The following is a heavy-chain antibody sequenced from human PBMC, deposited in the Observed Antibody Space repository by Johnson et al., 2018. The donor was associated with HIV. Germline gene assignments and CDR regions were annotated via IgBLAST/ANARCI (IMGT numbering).Heavy chain of an antibody. Sequence: VQLVESGGGVVRPGGSLRLSCAASGFTFDDYGMSWVRQAPGKGLEWVSGINWNGGSTGYADSVKGRFTISRDNAKNSLYLQINSLRAEDTALYYCARDPSTAAADSKDAFDIWGQGTMVTVSS. CDR1: GFTFDDYG. CDR3: ARDPSTAAADSKDAFDI. J-gene: IGHJ3*02. CDR2: INWNGGST. V-gene: IGHV3-20*04. D-gene: IGHD6-13*01.